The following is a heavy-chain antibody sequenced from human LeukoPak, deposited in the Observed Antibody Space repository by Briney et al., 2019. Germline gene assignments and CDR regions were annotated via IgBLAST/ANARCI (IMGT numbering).Heavy chain of an antibody. CDR1: GFTFSSYS. CDR3: AKTDGYYDC. CDR2: ISSSSSYT. V-gene: IGHV3-21*04. J-gene: IGHJ4*02. Sequence: PGGSLRLSCAASGFTFSSYSMNWVRQAPGKGLEWVSSISSSSSYTYYADSVKGRFTISRDNSKNTLYLQMNSLRDEDTAIYYCAKTDGYYDCWGQGTLVTVSS. D-gene: IGHD3-22*01.